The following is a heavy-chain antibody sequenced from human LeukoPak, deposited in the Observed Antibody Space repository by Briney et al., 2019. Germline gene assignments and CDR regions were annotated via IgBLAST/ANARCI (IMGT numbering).Heavy chain of an antibody. J-gene: IGHJ6*03. D-gene: IGHD6-19*01. Sequence: GASVKVSCKASGGTFSSYAISWVRQAPGQGLEWMGGIIPIFGTANYAQKFQGRVTITADESTSTAYMELSSLRSEDTAVYYCASGLAVSYYYYYMDVWGKGTTVTISS. CDR2: IIPIFGTA. CDR1: GGTFSSYA. CDR3: ASGLAVSYYYYYMDV. V-gene: IGHV1-69*01.